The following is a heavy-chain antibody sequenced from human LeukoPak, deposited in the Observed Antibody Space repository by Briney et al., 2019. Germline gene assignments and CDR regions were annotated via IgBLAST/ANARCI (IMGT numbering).Heavy chain of an antibody. CDR1: GGSFSGYY. D-gene: IGHD2/OR15-2a*01. J-gene: IGHJ5*02. CDR2: INHSGST. V-gene: IGHV4-34*01. CDR3: ASLIGIGIHRSSGKYNRFDP. Sequence: SETLSLTCAVYGGSFSGYYWSWIRQPPGKGLEWIGEINHSGSTNYNPSLKSRVTISVDTSKNQFSLKLSSVTAADTAVYYCASLIGIGIHRSSGKYNRFDPWGQGTLVTVSS.